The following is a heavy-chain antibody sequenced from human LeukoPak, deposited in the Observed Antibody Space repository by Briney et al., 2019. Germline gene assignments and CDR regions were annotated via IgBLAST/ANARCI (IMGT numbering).Heavy chain of an antibody. CDR2: INGDGTST. CDR1: GFTFSTYW. Sequence: PGGSLRLPCAASGFTFSTYWMAWVRQTPEKGLVWVSCINGDGTSTVYADSVKGRFTISRDNAKNTMYLQMNSLRAEDTAVYYCAKSASNALDIWGQGTMVTVSS. CDR3: AKSASNALDI. V-gene: IGHV3-74*01. J-gene: IGHJ3*02.